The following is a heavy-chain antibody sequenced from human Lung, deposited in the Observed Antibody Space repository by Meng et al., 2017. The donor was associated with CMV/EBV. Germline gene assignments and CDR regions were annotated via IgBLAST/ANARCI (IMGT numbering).Heavy chain of an antibody. CDR3: ARVRTAMAYYFDY. CDR1: GFTFSDYY. Sequence: GGSLRLSCAASGFTFSDYYMSWIRQAPGKGLEWVSYISSSGSTIYYADSVKGRFTISSDNAKNSLYLQMNSLRAEDTAVYYCARVRTAMAYYFDYWGQGTLVTVSS. CDR2: ISSSGSTI. D-gene: IGHD5-18*01. J-gene: IGHJ4*02. V-gene: IGHV3-11*01.